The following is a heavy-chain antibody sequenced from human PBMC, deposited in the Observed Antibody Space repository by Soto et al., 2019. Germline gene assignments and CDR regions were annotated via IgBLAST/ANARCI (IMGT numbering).Heavy chain of an antibody. CDR2: IIPILGIA. D-gene: IGHD5-12*01. CDR1: GGTFSSYT. V-gene: IGHV1-69*02. Sequence: QVQLVQSGAEVKKPGSSVKVSCKASGGTFSSYTISWVRQAPGQGLEWMGRIIPILGIANYAQKFQGRVTITADKATSTAYMELSSLRSEDTAVYYCARGGYSGYEGSHWGQGTLVTVSS. J-gene: IGHJ4*02. CDR3: ARGGYSGYEGSH.